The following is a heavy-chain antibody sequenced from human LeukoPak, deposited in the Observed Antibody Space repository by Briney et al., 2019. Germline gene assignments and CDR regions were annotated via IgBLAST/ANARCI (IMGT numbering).Heavy chain of an antibody. CDR3: ARGKQYYDILTGYYTPSRWFDP. V-gene: IGHV4-34*01. D-gene: IGHD3-9*01. Sequence: SETLSLTCAVYGGSFSGYYWSWIRQPPGKGPEWIGEINHSGSTNYNPSLKSRVTISVDTSKNQFSLKLSSVTAAYTAVYYCARGKQYYDILTGYYTPSRWFDPWGQGTLVTVSS. CDR1: GGSFSGYY. CDR2: INHSGST. J-gene: IGHJ5*02.